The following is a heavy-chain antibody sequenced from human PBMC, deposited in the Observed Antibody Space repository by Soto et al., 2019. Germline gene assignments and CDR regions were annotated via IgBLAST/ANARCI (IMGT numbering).Heavy chain of an antibody. D-gene: IGHD6-19*01. J-gene: IGHJ5*01. CDR2: IDTSGSVM. Sequence: QVQLVESGGGLVKPGGSLRLSCAASGFTFTDYYLIWIRQAPGKGLEWVSYIDTSGSVMYYADSVKGRFTMSRDNTENSLYLQMNNLRAEDTAVYYCARDRLDSGDSWGTGTLVTVSS. CDR3: ARDRLDSGDS. CDR1: GFTFTDYY. V-gene: IGHV3-11*01.